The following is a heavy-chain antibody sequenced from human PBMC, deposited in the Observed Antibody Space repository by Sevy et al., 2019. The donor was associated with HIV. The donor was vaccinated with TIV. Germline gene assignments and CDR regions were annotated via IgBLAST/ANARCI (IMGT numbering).Heavy chain of an antibody. CDR3: AREKPIAAAGRVTDY. D-gene: IGHD6-13*01. CDR1: GGSISSYY. J-gene: IGHJ4*02. CDR2: IYTSGST. Sequence: SETLSLTCTVSGGSISSYYWSWIRQPAGKGLEWIGRIYTSGSTNYNPSLRSRVTMSVDTSKNQFSLKLSSVTAADTAVYYCAREKPIAAAGRVTDYWGQGTLVTVSS. V-gene: IGHV4-4*07.